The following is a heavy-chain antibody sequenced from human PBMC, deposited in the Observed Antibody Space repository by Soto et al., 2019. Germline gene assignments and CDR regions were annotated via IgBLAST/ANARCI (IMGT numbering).Heavy chain of an antibody. J-gene: IGHJ6*02. Sequence: EVQLLESGGGLVQPGGSLRLSCAASGFTFSSYAMSWVRQAPGKGLEWVSAISGSTIYYADSVKGRFTISRDNAKNSLYLQMNSLRAEDTAVYYCARDWGTRGGMDVWGQGTTVTVSS. V-gene: IGHV3-23*01. CDR1: GFTFSSYA. D-gene: IGHD3-16*01. CDR2: ISGSTI. CDR3: ARDWGTRGGMDV.